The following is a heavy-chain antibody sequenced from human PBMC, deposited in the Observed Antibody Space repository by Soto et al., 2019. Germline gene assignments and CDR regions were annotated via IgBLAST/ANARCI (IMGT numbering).Heavy chain of an antibody. V-gene: IGHV4-31*03. CDR3: ARAYYDSSGYYYDY. J-gene: IGHJ4*02. D-gene: IGHD3-22*01. Sequence: SETLSLTCTVSGGSISSGGYYWSWIRQHPGKGLEWIGYIYYSGSTYYNPSLKSRVTISADTSKNQFSLKLSSVTAADTAVYYCARAYYDSSGYYYDYWGQGTLVTVSS. CDR2: IYYSGST. CDR1: GGSISSGGYY.